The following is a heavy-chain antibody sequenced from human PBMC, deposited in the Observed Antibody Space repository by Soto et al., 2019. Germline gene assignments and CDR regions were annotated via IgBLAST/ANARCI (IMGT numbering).Heavy chain of an antibody. CDR3: ARTGPAASGTFDY. CDR2: ISVYNGNT. D-gene: IGHD6-13*01. V-gene: IGHV1-18*01. CDR1: GYTFTSYG. J-gene: IGHJ4*02. Sequence: QVQLVQSGAEVKKPGASVKVSCKASGYTFTSYGISWVRQAPGQGLEWMGWISVYNGNTNYVQKLQGRVTMTTDTSTTTAYRELRSLRSDDTAVYFCARTGPAASGTFDYWGQGTLVTVSS.